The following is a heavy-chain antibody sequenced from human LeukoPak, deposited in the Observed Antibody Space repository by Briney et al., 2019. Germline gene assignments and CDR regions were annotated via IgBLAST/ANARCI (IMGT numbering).Heavy chain of an antibody. CDR3: ARETGYGDASDI. D-gene: IGHD3-16*01. CDR1: GFTFSSYW. CDR2: INSDGSST. Sequence: GGSLRLSCAASGFTFSSYWMHWVRQAPGKGLVWVSRINSDGSSTRYADSVKGRFTISRDNAKNTLYLQMNSLRAEDTAVYYCARETGYGDASDIWGQGTMVTVSS. V-gene: IGHV3-74*01. J-gene: IGHJ3*02.